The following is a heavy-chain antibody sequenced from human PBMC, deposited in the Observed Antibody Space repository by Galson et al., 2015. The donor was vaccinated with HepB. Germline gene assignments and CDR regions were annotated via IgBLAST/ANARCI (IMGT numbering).Heavy chain of an antibody. CDR2: IKQDGSEK. D-gene: IGHD2-15*01. Sequence: SLRLSCAASGFTFSSYWMSWVRQAPGKGLEWVANIKQDGSEKYYVDSVKGRFTISRDNAKNSLYLQMNSLRAEDTAVYYCAREPLGDIVVVVAANFLDYWGQGTLVTVSS. V-gene: IGHV3-7*01. CDR1: GFTFSSYW. J-gene: IGHJ4*02. CDR3: AREPLGDIVVVVAANFLDY.